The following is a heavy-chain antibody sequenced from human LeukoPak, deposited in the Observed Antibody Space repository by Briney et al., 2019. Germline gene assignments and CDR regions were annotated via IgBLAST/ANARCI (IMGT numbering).Heavy chain of an antibody. Sequence: SETLSLTCTVSGGSISSSSYYWGWIRQPPGKGLEWIGSIYYSGSTYYNPSLKSRVTISVDTSKNQFSLKLSSVTAADTAVYYCARRIAASDAFDIWGQGTMVTVSS. CDR1: GGSISSSSYY. V-gene: IGHV4-39*07. D-gene: IGHD6-13*01. CDR2: IYYSGST. CDR3: ARRIAASDAFDI. J-gene: IGHJ3*02.